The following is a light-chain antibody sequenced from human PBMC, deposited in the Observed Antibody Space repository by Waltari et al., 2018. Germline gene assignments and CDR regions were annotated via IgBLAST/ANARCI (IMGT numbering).Light chain of an antibody. J-gene: IGKJ1*01. CDR2: WAS. V-gene: IGKV4-1*01. CDR3: QQYSATPPT. Sequence: DIVMTQSPDSLAVSLGERATINCKSSQSVISSFINKNYLTWFQQKAGEPPKLLIYWASTRESGVPDRFSGSGSGTDFTLTISGLQAEDVAVYYCQQYSATPPTFGQGTKVEIK. CDR1: QSVISSFINKNY.